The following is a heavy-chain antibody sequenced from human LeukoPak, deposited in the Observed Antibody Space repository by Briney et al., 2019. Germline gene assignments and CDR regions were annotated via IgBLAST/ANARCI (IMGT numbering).Heavy chain of an antibody. D-gene: IGHD3-22*01. Sequence: PGGSLRLSCAASGFTFGSYAMNWVRQAPGKGLEWVSGISNSGGKRYYADSVKGRFTISRDNSKNTLFLEMNSLRAEDTAVYYCAKIHYYDSSGGFDYWGQGTLVTVSS. CDR3: AKIHYYDSSGGFDY. CDR1: GFTFGSYA. V-gene: IGHV3-23*01. CDR2: ISNSGGKR. J-gene: IGHJ4*02.